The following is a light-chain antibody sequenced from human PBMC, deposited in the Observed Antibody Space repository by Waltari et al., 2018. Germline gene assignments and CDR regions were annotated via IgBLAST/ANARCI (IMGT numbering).Light chain of an antibody. J-gene: IGKJ1*01. V-gene: IGKV3-20*01. CDR1: QSVGKS. Sequence: EIVLTQSPGTLSLSPGERVTLSCRASQSVGKSLAWYQHKPGQAPRLLIYDASSRATGIPDRFSGSGSGTDFSLTISRLEPEDFSVYYCQHYVTLPATFGQGTKVEV. CDR2: DAS. CDR3: QHYVTLPAT.